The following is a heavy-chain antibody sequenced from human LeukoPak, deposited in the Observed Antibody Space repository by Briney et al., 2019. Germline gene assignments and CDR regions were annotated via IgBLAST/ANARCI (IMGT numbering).Heavy chain of an antibody. Sequence: PSETLSLTCTVSGGSISSGGYYWSWIRQHPGKGLEWIGYIYYSGSTYYNPSLRSRITISLDTSKNQFSLKLSSVTAADTAVYYCARGSFYDSSGYSYWGQGTLVTVSS. CDR3: ARGSFYDSSGYSY. V-gene: IGHV4-31*03. J-gene: IGHJ4*02. D-gene: IGHD3-22*01. CDR1: GGSISSGGYY. CDR2: IYYSGST.